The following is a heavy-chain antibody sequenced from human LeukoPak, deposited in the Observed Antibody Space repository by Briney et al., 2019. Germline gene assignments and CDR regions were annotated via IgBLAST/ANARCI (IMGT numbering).Heavy chain of an antibody. D-gene: IGHD1-26*01. V-gene: IGHV1-2*02. CDR3: ARRLGIVGGSTCGGPVDS. Sequence: ASVKVSCMASGYTFTGYYMHWVRQAPGQGLEWMGWINPNSGGTIYAQKFQGRVTMTRDTSISTVYMELSRLTADDTAVYYCARRLGIVGGSTCGGPVDSWGQGTLVSVFS. J-gene: IGHJ4*02. CDR1: GYTFTGYY. CDR2: INPNSGGT.